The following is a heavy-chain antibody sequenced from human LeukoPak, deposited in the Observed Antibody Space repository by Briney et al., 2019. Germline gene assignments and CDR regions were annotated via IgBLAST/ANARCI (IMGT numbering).Heavy chain of an antibody. J-gene: IGHJ6*02. CDR3: GRDVGYGMDV. Sequence: GGSLRLSCAASGFTFSSNSMNWVRQAPGKGLEWVSYISSTGGTIYYADSMKGRFTISRDNAKNTLYLQMNSLRAEDTAVYYCGRDVGYGMDVWGQGTTVTVSS. CDR2: ISSTGGTI. D-gene: IGHD1-26*01. V-gene: IGHV3-48*04. CDR1: GFTFSSNS.